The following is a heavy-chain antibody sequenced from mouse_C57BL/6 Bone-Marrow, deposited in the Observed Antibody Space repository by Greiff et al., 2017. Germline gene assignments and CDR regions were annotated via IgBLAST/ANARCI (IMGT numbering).Heavy chain of an antibody. J-gene: IGHJ4*01. V-gene: IGHV5-6*01. CDR1: GFTFSSYG. Sequence: EVKVVESGGDLVKPGGSLKLSCAATGFTFSSYGMSWVRQTPDKRLEWVATISSGGSYTYYPDSVKGRFTISRDNAKNTLFLQMSTLQSEDTAMYYCARHLLPLVSLAMDSWGQGTSVTVSS. CDR2: ISSGGSYT. CDR3: ARHLLPLVSLAMDS. D-gene: IGHD1-2*01.